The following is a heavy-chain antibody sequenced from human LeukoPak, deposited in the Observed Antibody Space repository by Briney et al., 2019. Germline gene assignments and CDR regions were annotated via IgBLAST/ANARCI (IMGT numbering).Heavy chain of an antibody. J-gene: IGHJ6*02. CDR1: GFTFTSYG. D-gene: IGHD3-10*01. CDR3: ARDRYYGSGNYWGLMDV. Sequence: GGSLRLSCAASGFTFTSYGFPWVRQAPGKGLERVTVIWYDGSNEYYADSVKGRFTISRDNSQNTVYLQLNSLRAEDTAVYYCARDRYYGSGNYWGLMDVWGQGTTVIVSS. CDR2: IWYDGSNE. V-gene: IGHV3-33*01.